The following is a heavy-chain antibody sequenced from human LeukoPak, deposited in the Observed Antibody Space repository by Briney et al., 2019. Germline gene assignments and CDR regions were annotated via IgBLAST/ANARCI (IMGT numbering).Heavy chain of an antibody. J-gene: IGHJ6*02. CDR3: ASSGYSSGWYLSYYYYGMDV. CDR2: INHSGST. CDR1: GGSFSGYY. D-gene: IGHD6-19*01. V-gene: IGHV4-34*01. Sequence: SETLSLTCAVYGGSFSGYYWSWIRQPPGQGLEWIGEINHSGSTNYNPSLKSRVTISVNTSKNQFSLKLSSVTAADTAVYYCASSGYSSGWYLSYYYYGMDVWGQGTTVTVSS.